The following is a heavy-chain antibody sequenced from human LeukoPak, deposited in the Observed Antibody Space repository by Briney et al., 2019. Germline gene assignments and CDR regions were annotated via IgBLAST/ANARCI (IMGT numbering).Heavy chain of an antibody. D-gene: IGHD3-22*01. V-gene: IGHV5-51*01. Sequence: GESLKISCKGSGYSFTSYWIGWVRQMPGKGLGCMGIIYPGDSDTSYSPSFQGQVTISADTSISTAYLQWSSLKASDTAMYYCARQRTYYYDPPGYWGQGTLVTVSS. CDR1: GYSFTSYW. CDR2: IYPGDSDT. CDR3: ARQRTYYYDPPGY. J-gene: IGHJ4*02.